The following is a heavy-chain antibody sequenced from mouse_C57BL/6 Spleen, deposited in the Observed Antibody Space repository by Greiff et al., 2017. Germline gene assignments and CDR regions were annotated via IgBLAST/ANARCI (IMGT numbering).Heavy chain of an antibody. D-gene: IGHD2-4*01. Sequence: QVQLQQSGAELVKPGASVKISCKASGYAFSSYWMTWVKQRPGKGLEWIGQIYPGDGDTNYNGTFKGKATLTADKSSSTAYMQLSSLTSEDSAVXYGARRGLPFDYWGQGTTLTVSS. CDR2: IYPGDGDT. CDR3: ARRGLPFDY. CDR1: GYAFSSYW. V-gene: IGHV1-80*01. J-gene: IGHJ2*01.